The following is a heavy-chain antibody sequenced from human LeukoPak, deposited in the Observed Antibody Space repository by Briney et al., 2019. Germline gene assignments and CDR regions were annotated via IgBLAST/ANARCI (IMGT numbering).Heavy chain of an antibody. CDR3: AAERSGELMAY. J-gene: IGHJ4*02. Sequence: ASVKVSCKVSGYTLTELSVYWVRQAPGKGLVWMGGFDRGDGATLYGQRFLGRVSVTEDTSTDTACMELSSLTSDDTAVYFCAAERSGELMAYWGQGTLVTVSS. CDR1: GYTLTELS. D-gene: IGHD3-3*01. CDR2: FDRGDGAT. V-gene: IGHV1-24*01.